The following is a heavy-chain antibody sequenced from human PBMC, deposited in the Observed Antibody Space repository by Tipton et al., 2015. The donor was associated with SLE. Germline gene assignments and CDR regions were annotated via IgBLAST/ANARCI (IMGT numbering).Heavy chain of an antibody. CDR2: IRYDGSNK. CDR3: AKGVYQYEEDGMDV. D-gene: IGHD6-6*01. Sequence: SLRLSCAASGFTFSSYGMHWVRQAPGKGLEWVAFIRYDGSNKYYADSVKGRFTISRDNSKNTLYLQMNSLRAEDTAVYYCAKGVYQYEEDGMDVWGQGTTVTVSS. V-gene: IGHV3-30*02. J-gene: IGHJ6*02. CDR1: GFTFSSYG.